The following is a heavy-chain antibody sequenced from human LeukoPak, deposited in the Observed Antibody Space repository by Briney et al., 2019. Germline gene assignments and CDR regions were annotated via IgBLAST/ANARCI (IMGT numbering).Heavy chain of an antibody. CDR2: ISNDGSRK. J-gene: IGHJ4*02. V-gene: IGHV3-30*03. CDR3: ARDRAWNYFDY. CDR1: KFTFSNYG. D-gene: IGHD3-3*01. Sequence: PGGSLRLSCSGSKFTFSNYGMQWVRQAPGKGLEWVAIISNDGSRKYYAYSVEGRFTISRDNSKNTLYLQMDSLRAGDTAVYYCARDRAWNYFDYWGQGALVTVSS.